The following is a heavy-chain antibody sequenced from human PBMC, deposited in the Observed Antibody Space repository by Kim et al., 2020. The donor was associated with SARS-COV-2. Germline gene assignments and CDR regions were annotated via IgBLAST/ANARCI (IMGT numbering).Heavy chain of an antibody. J-gene: IGHJ4*02. CDR2: IGTAGDT. CDR1: GFTFSSYD. D-gene: IGHD3-10*01. V-gene: IGHV3-13*01. CDR3: ARGRWFGVLYDSSGETFDY. Sequence: GGSLRLSCAASGFTFSSYDMHWVRQATGKGLEWVSAIGTAGDTYYPGSVKGRFTISRENAKNSLYLQMNSLRAGDTAVYYCARGRWFGVLYDSSGETFDYWGQGTLVTVSS.